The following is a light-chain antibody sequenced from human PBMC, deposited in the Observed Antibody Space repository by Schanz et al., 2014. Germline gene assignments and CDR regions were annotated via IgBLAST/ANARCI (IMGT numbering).Light chain of an antibody. J-gene: IGKJ1*01. Sequence: EIVMTQSPATLSVSPGERATLSCRASQSVSSNLAWYQQKPGQAPRLLIYGASTRATGIPARFSGSGSGTEFTLTISSLQSEDFAVYYCQQYDNWWTFGPGTKVEVK. CDR3: QQYDNWWT. CDR1: QSVSSN. V-gene: IGKV3-15*01. CDR2: GAS.